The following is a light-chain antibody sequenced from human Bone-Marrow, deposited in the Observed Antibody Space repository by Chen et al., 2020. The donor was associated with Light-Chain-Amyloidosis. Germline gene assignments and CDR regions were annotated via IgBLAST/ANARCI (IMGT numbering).Light chain of an antibody. CDR1: SSDGGVDNH. Sequence: QYAPTQPASVSGSPGQSITISCTGTSSDGGVDNHFSWYQQHQDKAPKLMIYMVTNRPSWVPDRCSGSKSDNTASLTISGLQTEDEADYFCSSYTITNTLVFGSGTRVTVL. CDR3: SSYTITNTLV. V-gene: IGLV2-14*01. J-gene: IGLJ1*01. CDR2: MVT.